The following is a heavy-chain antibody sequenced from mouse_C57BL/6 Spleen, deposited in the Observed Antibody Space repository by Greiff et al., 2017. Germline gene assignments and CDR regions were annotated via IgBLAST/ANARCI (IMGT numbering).Heavy chain of an antibody. CDR1: GYTFTSYW. J-gene: IGHJ2*01. D-gene: IGHD2-5*01. V-gene: IGHV1-64*01. CDR2: IHPNSGST. CDR3: ARGYYSNYVDYFDY. Sequence: QVQLKQPGAELVKPGASVKLSCKASGYTFTSYWMHWVKQRPGQGLEWIGMIHPNSGSTNYNEKFKSKATLTVDKSSSTAYMQLSSLTSEDSAVYYCARGYYSNYVDYFDYWGQGTTLTVSS.